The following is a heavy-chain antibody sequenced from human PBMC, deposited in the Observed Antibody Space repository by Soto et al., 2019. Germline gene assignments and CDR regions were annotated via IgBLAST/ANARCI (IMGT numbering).Heavy chain of an antibody. CDR2: IYYSGST. J-gene: IGHJ5*02. Sequence: QVQLQESGPGLVKPSQTLSLTCTVSGGSISSGDYYWSWIRQHPGKGLEWIGYIYYSGSTYYNPSRKSRVTISVDTSTNQFSLKPSSVTAADTAVYYCARWWSGSRQGFDPWGQGTLVTVSS. CDR3: ARWWSGSRQGFDP. CDR1: GGSISSGDYY. V-gene: IGHV4-31*03. D-gene: IGHD3-3*01.